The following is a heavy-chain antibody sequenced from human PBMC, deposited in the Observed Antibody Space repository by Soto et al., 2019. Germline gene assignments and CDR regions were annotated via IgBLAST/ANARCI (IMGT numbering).Heavy chain of an antibody. J-gene: IGHJ4*02. Sequence: QVQLVQSGAEVRKPGSSVKVSCQASGGTFSRHAISWVRQAPGQGLEWMGGIIPIFGTANHAQKFQGRVRIIEDESTSTVYMELSSLRSEDMGMYYCARGWGFDSNDDYYAYWGQGTLVIVPS. V-gene: IGHV1-69*01. CDR3: ARGWGFDSNDDYYAY. CDR2: IIPIFGTA. CDR1: GGTFSRHA. D-gene: IGHD3-22*01.